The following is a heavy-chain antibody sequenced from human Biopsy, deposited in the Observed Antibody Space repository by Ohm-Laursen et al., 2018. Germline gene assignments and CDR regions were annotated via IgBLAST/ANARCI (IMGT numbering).Heavy chain of an antibody. CDR2: IVVGSGHT. V-gene: IGHV1-58*01. CDR3: AATSTLYYYYYAMDV. CDR1: GFTFRSSA. Sequence: SAKVSCNASGFTFRSSAVQWGRQACGQRLEWIGWIVVGSGHTDYAQKFQERVTITRDMSTSTAYMELTSLRSEDTAVYYCAATSTLYYYYYAMDVWDQGTTITVSS. J-gene: IGHJ6*02.